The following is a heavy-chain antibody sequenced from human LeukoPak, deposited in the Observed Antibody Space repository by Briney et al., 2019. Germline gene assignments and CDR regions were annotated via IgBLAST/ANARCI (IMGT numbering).Heavy chain of an antibody. J-gene: IGHJ6*03. V-gene: IGHV4-61*02. Sequence: PSETLSLTCTVSGGSISSGSYYWSWIRQPAGKGLEWIGRIYTSGSTNYNPSLKSRVTISVDTSKNQFSLKLSSVTAADTAVYYCARHGVVPNYYMDVWGKGTTVTVSS. CDR1: GGSISSGSYY. CDR2: IYTSGST. CDR3: ARHGVVPNYYMDV. D-gene: IGHD3-3*01.